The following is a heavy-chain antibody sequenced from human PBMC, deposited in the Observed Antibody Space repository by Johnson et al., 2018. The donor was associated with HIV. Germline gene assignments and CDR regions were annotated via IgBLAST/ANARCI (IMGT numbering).Heavy chain of an antibody. J-gene: IGHJ3*02. Sequence: QVQLVESGGGVVQPGRSLRLSCAASGFAFSNFGMHWVRQAPGKGLEWVAVISYDGSNKYYADSVKGRFPIYRDNSKTTLYLQMNSLRAEDTAVYYCAKGGGTSGAAVLVAFDIWGQGTMVTVSS. CDR2: ISYDGSNK. V-gene: IGHV3-30*18. CDR1: GFAFSNFG. D-gene: IGHD2-2*01. CDR3: AKGGGTSGAAVLVAFDI.